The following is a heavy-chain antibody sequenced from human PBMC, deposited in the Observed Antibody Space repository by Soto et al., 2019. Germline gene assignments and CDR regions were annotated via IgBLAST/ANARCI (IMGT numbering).Heavy chain of an antibody. CDR2: ITGSGGST. D-gene: IGHD3-3*01. J-gene: IGHJ4*02. V-gene: IGHV3-23*01. Sequence: GGSLILSCAASGFTFSNYAMNWVRQSPGRGLEWVSAITGSGGSTYYADSVKGRFTISRDNSKNTLYLQMNSLRADDTAVYYCAKVFSFGVDYSEGIDSWGQGTLVSVSS. CDR3: AKVFSFGVDYSEGIDS. CDR1: GFTFSNYA.